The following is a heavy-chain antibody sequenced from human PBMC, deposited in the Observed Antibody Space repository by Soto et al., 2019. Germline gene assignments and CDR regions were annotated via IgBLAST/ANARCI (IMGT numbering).Heavy chain of an antibody. V-gene: IGHV4-39*01. J-gene: IGHJ5*02. CDR3: ARHSGEKDYYDRPFDP. Sequence: PSETLSLTCTVSGGSISSSSYYWGWIRQPPGKGLEWIGSIYYSGSTYYNPSLKSRVTISVDTSKNQFSLKLSSVTAADTAVYYCARHSGEKDYYDRPFDPWGQGTLVTVSS. D-gene: IGHD3-22*01. CDR2: IYYSGST. CDR1: GGSISSSSYY.